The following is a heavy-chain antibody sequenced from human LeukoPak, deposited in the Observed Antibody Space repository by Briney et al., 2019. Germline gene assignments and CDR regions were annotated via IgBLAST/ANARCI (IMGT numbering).Heavy chain of an antibody. CDR1: GGSISSGGYY. J-gene: IGHJ4*02. CDR3: ARDQAVTYFDY. D-gene: IGHD4-17*01. V-gene: IGHV4-31*03. CDR2: IDYSGST. Sequence: PSETLSLTCTVSGGSISSGGYYWSWIRQLPGKGLEWIGYIDYSGSTYYNPSLKSRVILSVDTSKNQFSLKLSSVTAADTAVYYCARDQAVTYFDYWGQGTLVTVSS.